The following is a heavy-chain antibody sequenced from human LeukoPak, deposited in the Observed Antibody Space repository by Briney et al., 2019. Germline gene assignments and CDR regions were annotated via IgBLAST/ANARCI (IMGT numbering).Heavy chain of an antibody. Sequence: GESLKISCAASGFTFSSYAMSWVRQAPGKGLEWVSAVSISGGSTFYADPVRGRFTISRDTSKNTLFLQMNSLRAEDTAVYYCARGTTVVTPGYWGQGTLVTVSS. D-gene: IGHD4-23*01. CDR1: GFTFSSYA. CDR3: ARGTTVVTPGY. V-gene: IGHV3-23*01. CDR2: VSISGGST. J-gene: IGHJ4*02.